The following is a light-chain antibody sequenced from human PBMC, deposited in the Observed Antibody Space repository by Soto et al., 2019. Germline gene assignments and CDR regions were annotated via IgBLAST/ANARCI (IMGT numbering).Light chain of an antibody. Sequence: VFAQSPGTPSLSPGERATLSRRASQIFSSTSLAWYQQKPGQAPRLLIYGASNRATGIPDRFSGSGSGTEFTLAISSLQPEDFATYSCKQLNSYPLTFGGGTKVDIK. CDR1: QIFSSTS. V-gene: IGKV3-20*01. J-gene: IGKJ4*01. CDR2: GAS. CDR3: KQLNSYPLT.